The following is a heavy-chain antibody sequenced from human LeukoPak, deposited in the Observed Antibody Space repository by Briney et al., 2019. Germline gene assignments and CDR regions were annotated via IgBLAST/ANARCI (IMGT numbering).Heavy chain of an antibody. Sequence: SQTLSLTCTVSGGSISSYYWSWIRQPPGRGLEWIGYIYYTGNTNYNPSLKSRVTISVDTSKNQFSLKLTSVTAADTAVYFCARGYSATYGRFDPWGQGTLVTVSS. CDR1: GGSISSYY. CDR3: ARGYSATYGRFDP. CDR2: IYYTGNT. D-gene: IGHD1-26*01. J-gene: IGHJ5*02. V-gene: IGHV4-59*01.